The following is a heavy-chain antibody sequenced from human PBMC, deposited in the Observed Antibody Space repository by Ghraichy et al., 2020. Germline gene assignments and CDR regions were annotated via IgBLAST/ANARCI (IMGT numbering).Heavy chain of an antibody. D-gene: IGHD5-18*01. Sequence: APVKVPCKASEYTFTGYYMHLVRQAPGQGLEWMGWINPNSGGTNYAQKFQGRVTMTRDTSINTAYMELSRLRSDDTAVYYCARESYSYDYDVWGQGTLVTVSS. CDR3: ARESYSYDYDV. V-gene: IGHV1-2*02. J-gene: IGHJ4*02. CDR2: INPNSGGT. CDR1: EYTFTGYY.